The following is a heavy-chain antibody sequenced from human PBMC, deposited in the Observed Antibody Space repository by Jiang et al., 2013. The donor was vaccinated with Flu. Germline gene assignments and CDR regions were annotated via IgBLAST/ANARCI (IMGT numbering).Heavy chain of an antibody. CDR2: ISGSGGTT. CDR1: GFTFTSHA. CDR3: AKDPYGVNAGAYFDF. V-gene: IGHV3-23*01. Sequence: PGGSLRLSCAASGFTFTSHAMSWVRQAPGKGLEWVSAISGSGGTTYYANSVKGRFTISRDNSKNTLSLQMNSLRAEDTAIYFCAKDPYGVNAGAYFDFWGQGTLVTVSS. J-gene: IGHJ4*02. D-gene: IGHD4-23*01.